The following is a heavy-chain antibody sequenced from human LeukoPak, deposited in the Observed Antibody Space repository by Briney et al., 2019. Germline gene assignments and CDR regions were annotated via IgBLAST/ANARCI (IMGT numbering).Heavy chain of an antibody. CDR2: FDPEDGET. CDR1: GYTLTELS. V-gene: IGHV1-24*01. D-gene: IGHD3-22*01. Sequence: GASVTVSCKVSGYTLTELSMHWVRQAPGKGLEWMGGFDPEDGETIYAQKFQGRVTMTEDTSTDTAYMELSSLRSEDTAVYYCATDLAYYYDSSGYGSLDYWGQGTLVTVSS. J-gene: IGHJ4*02. CDR3: ATDLAYYYDSSGYGSLDY.